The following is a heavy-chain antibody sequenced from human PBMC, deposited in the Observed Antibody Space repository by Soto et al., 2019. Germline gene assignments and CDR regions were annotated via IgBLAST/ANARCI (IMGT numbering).Heavy chain of an antibody. D-gene: IGHD1-1*01. V-gene: IGHV4-34*01. Sequence: SETLSLTCAVYGGSFSGYYWSWIRQPPGKGLEWIGEINHSGSTNYNPSLKSRVTISVDTSQNQFSLKLSSVTAADTAVYYCARGGIRNWNPRANTKFNYFDYWGQGTLVTVSS. J-gene: IGHJ4*02. CDR2: INHSGST. CDR3: ARGGIRNWNPRANTKFNYFDY. CDR1: GGSFSGYY.